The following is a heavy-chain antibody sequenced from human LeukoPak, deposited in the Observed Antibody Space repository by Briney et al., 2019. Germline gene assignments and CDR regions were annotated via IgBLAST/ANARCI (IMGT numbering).Heavy chain of an antibody. Sequence: SVKVSCKASGGTFSSYAISWVRQAPGQGLEWMGGIIPIFGTANYAQKFQGRVTITADESTSTAYMELSSLRSEDTAVYYCASDRYYDILTGFTLWGQGTLVTVSS. V-gene: IGHV1-69*01. J-gene: IGHJ4*02. CDR2: IIPIFGTA. CDR1: GGTFSSYA. CDR3: ASDRYYDILTGFTL. D-gene: IGHD3-9*01.